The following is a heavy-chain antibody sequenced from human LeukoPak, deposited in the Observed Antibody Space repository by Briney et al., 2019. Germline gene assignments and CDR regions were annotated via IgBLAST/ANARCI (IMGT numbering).Heavy chain of an antibody. CDR3: ARDPYYGDYVV. J-gene: IGHJ4*02. CDR2: ISSSGSTI. Sequence: HTGGSLRLSCAASGFTFTSYEMNWVRQAPGKGLEWVSYISSSGSTIYYADSVKGRFTISRDNAKNSLYLQMNSLRAEDTAVYYCARDPYYGDYVVWGQGTLVTASS. CDR1: GFTFTSYE. V-gene: IGHV3-48*03. D-gene: IGHD4-17*01.